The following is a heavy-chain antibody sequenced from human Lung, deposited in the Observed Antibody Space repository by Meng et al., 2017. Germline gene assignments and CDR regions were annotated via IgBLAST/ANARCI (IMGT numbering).Heavy chain of an antibody. CDR3: ARDPSNTSGRYAYFDY. CDR2: ISCYNGDT. J-gene: IGHJ4*02. CDR1: GYTFTPHG. V-gene: IGHV1-18*01. D-gene: IGHD6-19*01. Sequence: QVQLVQSGSDVKKPGASVKVSCKASGYTFTPHGISWIRQAPGQGLEWMGWISCYNGDTNYAQNLQGRVTMTIDKSTSTAYMDLRSLRSDDTAVYYCARDPSNTSGRYAYFDYWGQGTLVTVSS.